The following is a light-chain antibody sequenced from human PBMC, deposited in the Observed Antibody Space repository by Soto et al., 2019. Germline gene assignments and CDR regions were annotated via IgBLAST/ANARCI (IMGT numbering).Light chain of an antibody. J-gene: IGLJ1*01. CDR3: NSFTTSSTYV. V-gene: IGLV2-14*03. Sequence: QSVLTQPASVSGPPGQSISISCTGTTSDVGRYNYVSWYQQHPGEAPKLMIYDVSYRPSWVSNRFSGSKSGITASLTISGLQAEDEADYYCNSFTTSSTYVFGTGTKVTVL. CDR1: TSDVGRYNY. CDR2: DVS.